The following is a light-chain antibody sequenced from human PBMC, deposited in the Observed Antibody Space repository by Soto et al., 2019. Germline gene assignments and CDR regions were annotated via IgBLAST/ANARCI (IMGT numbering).Light chain of an antibody. CDR3: HHFGSLPET. CDR2: SAS. Sequence: EAVLTQSPGTLSLSPGERVTLSCRASQSVASSYLAWYQQKPGRAPRLLFYSASSRATGILDRFSGSGSGTDFTFTISRLEPEDFAVYYCHHFGSLPETFGQGTNVDI. V-gene: IGKV3-20*01. J-gene: IGKJ1*01. CDR1: QSVASSY.